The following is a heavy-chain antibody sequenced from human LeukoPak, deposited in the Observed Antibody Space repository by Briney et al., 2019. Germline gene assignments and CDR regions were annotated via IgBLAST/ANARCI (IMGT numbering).Heavy chain of an antibody. D-gene: IGHD3-22*01. Sequence: ASVKVSCKASGYTFTSYYMHWVGQAPGQGLEWMGIINPSGGSTSYAQKFQGRVTMTRDTSTSTVYMELSSLRSEDTAVYYCARAMIVGTDAFDIWGQGTMVTVSS. J-gene: IGHJ3*02. CDR2: INPSGGST. V-gene: IGHV1-46*01. CDR1: GYTFTSYY. CDR3: ARAMIVGTDAFDI.